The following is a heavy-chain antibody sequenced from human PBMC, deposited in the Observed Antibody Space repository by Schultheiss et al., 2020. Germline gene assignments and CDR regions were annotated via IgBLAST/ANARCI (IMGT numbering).Heavy chain of an antibody. CDR1: GGSISSYY. V-gene: IGHV4-34*01. CDR2: INHSGST. D-gene: IGHD3-22*01. Sequence: SETLSLTCTVSGGSISSYYWSWIRQPPGKGLEWIGEINHSGSTNYNPSLKSRVTISVDTSKNQFSLKLSSVTAADTAVYYCARDSHTYYYDSSGYYLDYWGQGTLVTVSS. CDR3: ARDSHTYYYDSSGYYLDY. J-gene: IGHJ4*02.